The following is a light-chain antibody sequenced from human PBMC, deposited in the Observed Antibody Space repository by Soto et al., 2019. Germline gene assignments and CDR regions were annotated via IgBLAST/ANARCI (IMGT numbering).Light chain of an antibody. Sequence: QYALTQPASVSGSPGQSITISCTGTSSDVGGYNYVSWDQQHSGKAPKLMIYEVSNRPSGDSNRFSGSKYGNKASLTTSGLQAEDEADYYCSSYTRARTPYVFGTGTKLTVI. V-gene: IGLV2-14*01. CDR3: SSYTRARTPYV. CDR2: EVS. J-gene: IGLJ1*01. CDR1: SSDVGGYNY.